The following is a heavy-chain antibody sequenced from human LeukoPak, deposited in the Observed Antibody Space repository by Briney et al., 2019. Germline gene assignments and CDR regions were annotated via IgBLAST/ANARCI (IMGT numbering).Heavy chain of an antibody. J-gene: IGHJ3*02. CDR1: GFTFSTCN. D-gene: IGHD1-26*01. V-gene: IGHV3-21*01. CDR2: ISSSSNYI. CDR3: ARDVGASAPDAFDI. Sequence: PGGSLRPSCAASGFTFSTCNMNWVRQAPGKGLEWVSSISSSSNYIYYADSVKGRFTISRDNAKNSLYLQMNSLRVEDTDVYYCARDVGASAPDAFDIWDQGTMVTVSS.